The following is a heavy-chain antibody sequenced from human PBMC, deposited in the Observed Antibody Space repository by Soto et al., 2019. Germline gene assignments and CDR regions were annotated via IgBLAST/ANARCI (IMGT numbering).Heavy chain of an antibody. J-gene: IGHJ6*02. Sequence: GASVKVSCKASGGTFSSYAISWVRQAPGQGLEWMGGIIPIFGTANYAQKFQGRVTITADESTSTAYMELSSLRSEDTAVYYCARRGYSYDHYYYYGMDVWGQGTTVTVSS. V-gene: IGHV1-69*13. CDR2: IIPIFGTA. D-gene: IGHD5-18*01. CDR3: ARRGYSYDHYYYYGMDV. CDR1: GGTFSSYA.